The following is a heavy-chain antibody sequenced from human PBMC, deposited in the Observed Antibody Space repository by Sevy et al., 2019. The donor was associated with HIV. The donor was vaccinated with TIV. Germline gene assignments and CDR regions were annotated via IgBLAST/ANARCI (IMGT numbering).Heavy chain of an antibody. J-gene: IGHJ4*02. D-gene: IGHD6-13*01. V-gene: IGHV3-33*01. CDR1: GFAFSSYG. Sequence: GGSVRLSCAASGFAFSSYGMHWVRQAPGKGLEWVAVTFYDGANKNYADSVKGRFTISRDNSKNTLYLQMNSLRVEDTAVYYCARDWVAAAAGLDYWGQGTLVTVSS. CDR3: ARDWVAAAAGLDY. CDR2: TFYDGANK.